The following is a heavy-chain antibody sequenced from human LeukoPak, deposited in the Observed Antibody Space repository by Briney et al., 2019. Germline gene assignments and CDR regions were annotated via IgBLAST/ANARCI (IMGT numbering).Heavy chain of an antibody. CDR3: ATVASSGALRTDY. Sequence: PGGSLRLSCAASGFTFSSYWMSWVRQAPGKGLEWVANIKQDGSEKYYVDSVKGRFTISRDNAKNSLYLQMNSLRAEDTAVYYCATVASSGALRTDYWGQGTLVTVSS. CDR1: GFTFSSYW. J-gene: IGHJ4*02. V-gene: IGHV3-7*01. D-gene: IGHD2-15*01. CDR2: IKQDGSEK.